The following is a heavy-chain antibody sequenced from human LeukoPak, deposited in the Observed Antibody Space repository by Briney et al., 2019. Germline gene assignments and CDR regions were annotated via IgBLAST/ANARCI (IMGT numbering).Heavy chain of an antibody. J-gene: IGHJ6*02. CDR1: GYSFTSYW. CDR2: IYPGDSDT. V-gene: IGHV5-51*01. CDR3: ARQMDTAMVNNYYYYGMDV. Sequence: GESLKISCKGSGYSFTSYWIGWVRQMPGKGLEWMGIIYPGDSDTRYSPSFQGQVTISADKSTSTAYLQWSSLKASDTAMYYCARQMDTAMVNNYYYYGMDVWGQGTTVTVSS. D-gene: IGHD5-18*01.